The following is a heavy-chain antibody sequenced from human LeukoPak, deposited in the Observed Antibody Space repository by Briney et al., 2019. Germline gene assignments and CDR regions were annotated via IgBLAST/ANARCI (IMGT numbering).Heavy chain of an antibody. D-gene: IGHD3-10*01. Sequence: GASVKVSCKASGYTFTGYYMHWVRQAPGQGLEWMGWINPNSGGTNYAQKFQGRVTMTRDTSISTAYMELSRLRSDDTAVYYCARDLRSYSPSDAFDIWGQGTMVTVSS. CDR3: ARDLRSYSPSDAFDI. V-gene: IGHV1-2*02. J-gene: IGHJ3*02. CDR2: INPNSGGT. CDR1: GYTFTGYY.